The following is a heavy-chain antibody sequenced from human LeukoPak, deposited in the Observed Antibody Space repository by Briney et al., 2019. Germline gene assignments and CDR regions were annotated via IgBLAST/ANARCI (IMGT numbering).Heavy chain of an antibody. CDR2: ISGSGGST. J-gene: IGHJ5*02. Sequence: SGGSLRLSCAASGFTFSSYAMSWVRQAPGKGLEWVSAISGSGGSTYYADSVKGRFTISRDNSKNTLFLQMSSLRAEDTALYYCAKGGSGYFADLWGQGTLVTVSS. CDR3: AKGGSGYFADL. V-gene: IGHV3-23*01. D-gene: IGHD3-22*01. CDR1: GFTFSSYA.